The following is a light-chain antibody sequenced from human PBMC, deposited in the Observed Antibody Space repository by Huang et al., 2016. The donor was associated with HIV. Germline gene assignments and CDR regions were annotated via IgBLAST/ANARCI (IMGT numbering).Light chain of an antibody. Sequence: DIQMTQSPSSLSASVGDRVTITCRASPTFTTDLHWSQLKPGKAPTLLIYATDSLQSVVPSRFRGRGSGTEFTLTISSLQPDDFAPYYCQQGYTTSWTFGPGTKVE. CDR1: PTFTTD. CDR2: ATD. J-gene: IGKJ1*01. V-gene: IGKV1-39*01. CDR3: QQGYTTSWT.